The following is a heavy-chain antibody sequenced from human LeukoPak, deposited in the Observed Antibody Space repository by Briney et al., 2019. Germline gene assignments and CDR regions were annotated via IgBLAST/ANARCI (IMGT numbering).Heavy chain of an antibody. V-gene: IGHV3-74*01. J-gene: IGHJ4*02. Sequence: GGSLRLSCAASGFTFSSYWMHWVRQAPGKGLVWVSRINSDGSSTSYADSVKGRFTISRDNTKNTLYLQMNSPRAEDTAVYYCASLGENFDYWGQGTLVTVSS. D-gene: IGHD3-10*01. CDR1: GFTFSSYW. CDR2: INSDGSST. CDR3: ASLGENFDY.